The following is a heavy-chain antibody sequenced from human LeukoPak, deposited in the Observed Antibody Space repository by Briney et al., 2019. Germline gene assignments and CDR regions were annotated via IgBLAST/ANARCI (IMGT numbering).Heavy chain of an antibody. CDR1: GFSFSDCA. J-gene: IGHJ4*02. V-gene: IGHV3-23*01. Sequence: GGSLRLSCVAPGFSFSDCAMRWVRQAPGKGLGWVSANSGSGGSTFYAHSVKGRFTISRDNSNNTLYQQMNSLRAEDTALYYCAKDRYDFWSEFWGQGTLVTVSS. D-gene: IGHD3-3*01. CDR3: AKDRYDFWSEF. CDR2: NSGSGGST.